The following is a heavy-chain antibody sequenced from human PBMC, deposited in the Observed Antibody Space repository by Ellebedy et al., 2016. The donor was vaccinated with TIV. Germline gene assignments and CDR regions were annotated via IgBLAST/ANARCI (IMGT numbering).Heavy chain of an antibody. Sequence: SETLSLTXAVYGGSFSGYYWSWIRQPPGKGLEWIGEINHSGSTNYNPSLKSRVTISVDTSKNQFSLKLSSVTAADTAVYYCARVGYSKYYYYYMDVWGKGTTVTVSS. J-gene: IGHJ6*03. D-gene: IGHD4-11*01. CDR3: ARVGYSKYYYYYMDV. CDR1: GGSFSGYY. CDR2: INHSGST. V-gene: IGHV4-34*01.